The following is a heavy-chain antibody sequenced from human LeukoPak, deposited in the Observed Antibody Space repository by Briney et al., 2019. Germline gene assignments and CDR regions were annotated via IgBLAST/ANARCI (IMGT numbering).Heavy chain of an antibody. D-gene: IGHD1-26*01. CDR3: ARDKAVGPTLLDY. V-gene: IGHV3-7*01. CDR2: IKQDESEK. CDR1: GFTFSGYW. Sequence: GGSLRLSCAASGFTFSGYWVSWVRQAPGKGPEWVANIKQDESEKYYVDSVKGRFTISRDNAKNSLYLQMNSLRAEDTAVYYCARDKAVGPTLLDYWGQGTLVTVSS. J-gene: IGHJ4*02.